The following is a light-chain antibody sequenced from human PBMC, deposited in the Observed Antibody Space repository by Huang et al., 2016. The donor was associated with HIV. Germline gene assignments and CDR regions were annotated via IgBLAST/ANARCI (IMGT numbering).Light chain of an antibody. Sequence: IQMTQSPTSLSASVGDRVSIVCRASQSISTYLNWYQQKPWKAPKLLISSASTLHSSVPSRFSGSGSDTEFTLTIRGLQLDDFATYYCQQSYSALSSFGPGTRL. CDR1: QSISTY. CDR3: QQSYSALSS. V-gene: IGKV1-39*01. CDR2: SAS. J-gene: IGKJ5*01.